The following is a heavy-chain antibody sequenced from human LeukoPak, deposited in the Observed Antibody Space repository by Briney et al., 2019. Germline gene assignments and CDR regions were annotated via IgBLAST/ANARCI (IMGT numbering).Heavy chain of an antibody. Sequence: PGGSLRLSCAASGFTLSTYWMNWVRQAPGKGLEWVANIKQDGSEKYYVDSVKGRFTISRDNAKNSLYLQMNSLRAEDTALYYCAKDRRKWELPIFDYWGQGTLVTVSS. D-gene: IGHD1-26*01. V-gene: IGHV3-7*03. CDR1: GFTLSTYW. CDR2: IKQDGSEK. CDR3: AKDRRKWELPIFDY. J-gene: IGHJ4*02.